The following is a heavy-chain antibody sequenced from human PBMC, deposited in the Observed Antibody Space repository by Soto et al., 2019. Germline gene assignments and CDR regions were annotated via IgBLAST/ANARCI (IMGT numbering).Heavy chain of an antibody. J-gene: IGHJ4*02. CDR3: ARGQLNGTYYFDY. CDR1: GGSISSYY. V-gene: IGHV4-59*01. D-gene: IGHD1-7*01. Sequence: PSETLSLTCTVSGGSISSYYWSWIRQPPGKGLEWIGYIYYSGSTNYNPSLKSRVTISVDTSKNQFSLKLSSVTAADTAVYYCARGQLNGTYYFDYWGQGTLVT. CDR2: IYYSGST.